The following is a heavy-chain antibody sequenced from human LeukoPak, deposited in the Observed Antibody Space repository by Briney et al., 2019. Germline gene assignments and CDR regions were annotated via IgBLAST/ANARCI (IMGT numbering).Heavy chain of an antibody. D-gene: IGHD1-26*01. V-gene: IGHV3-7*01. CDR2: TNQDGSEK. CDR3: ARDSGSCRGCAFDI. CDR1: GFTVSSNY. Sequence: PGGSLRLSCAASGFTVSSNYMSWVRQAPGKGLEWVANTNQDGSEKYYVDSVKGRVTISRDNAMNFLYLQLNSLRADDTAVYYCARDSGSCRGCAFDIWGQGTMVTVSS. J-gene: IGHJ3*02.